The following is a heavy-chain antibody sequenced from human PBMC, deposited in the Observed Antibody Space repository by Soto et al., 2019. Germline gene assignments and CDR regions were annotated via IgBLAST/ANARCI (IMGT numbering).Heavy chain of an antibody. J-gene: IGHJ3*02. CDR1: GLSFSCYY. D-gene: IGHD3-9*01. CDR3: ARDLMGSDWLFSFDI. V-gene: IGHV4-34*01. Sequence: SETLSLTCAFYGLSFSCYYLILIRQPPGKGLEWIGEINHSGSTNYNPSLKSRVTISVDTSRNQFSLKLSSVTAADTAVYYCARDLMGSDWLFSFDIWGQGTMVTVSS. CDR2: INHSGST.